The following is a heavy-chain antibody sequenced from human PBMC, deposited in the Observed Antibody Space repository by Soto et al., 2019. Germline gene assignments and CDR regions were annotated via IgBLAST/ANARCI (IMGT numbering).Heavy chain of an antibody. Sequence: GASVKVSCKASGYTFTSYYMHWVRQAPGQGLEWMGIINPSGGGTSYAQKFQGRVTMTRDTSTSTVYMELSSLRSEDTAVYYCARGLSVSRKDYYFDYWGQGTLVTVSS. CDR1: GYTFTSYY. CDR3: ARGLSVSRKDYYFDY. V-gene: IGHV1-46*01. J-gene: IGHJ4*02. D-gene: IGHD6-13*01. CDR2: INPSGGGT.